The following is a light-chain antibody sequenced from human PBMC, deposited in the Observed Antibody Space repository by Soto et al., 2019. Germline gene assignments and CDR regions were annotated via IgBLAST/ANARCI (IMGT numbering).Light chain of an antibody. Sequence: EIVMTQSPATLSVSPGERATLSCRASQSFSSNLSWYQHKPGQAPRLLIYGASTRATGIPARFSGSGSGTEFTLTISSLQSEDFAVYYCQQYNNWPQTFGQGTKVDIK. CDR3: QQYNNWPQT. CDR1: QSFSSN. CDR2: GAS. J-gene: IGKJ1*01. V-gene: IGKV3-15*01.